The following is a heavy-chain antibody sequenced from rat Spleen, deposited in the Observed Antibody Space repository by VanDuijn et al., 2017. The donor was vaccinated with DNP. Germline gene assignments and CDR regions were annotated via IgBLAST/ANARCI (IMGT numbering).Heavy chain of an antibody. Sequence: EVQLVESGGGLVQPGRSLKLSCAASGFTFSNYGMAWVRQAPTKGLEWVAYISYDGGSSDYGDSVKGRFTISRDNAKSTLYLQMNSLRSEDMATYYCARPDYYAGSYPHYWGQGVMVTVSS. J-gene: IGHJ2*01. CDR3: ARPDYYAGSYPHY. CDR1: GFTFSNYG. V-gene: IGHV5-22*01. CDR2: ISYDGGSS. D-gene: IGHD1-12*02.